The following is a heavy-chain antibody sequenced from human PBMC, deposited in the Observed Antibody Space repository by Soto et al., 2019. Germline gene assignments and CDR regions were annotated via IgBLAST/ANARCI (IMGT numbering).Heavy chain of an antibody. V-gene: IGHV4-31*03. Sequence: SETVSLTCTVSGGSISSGGYYWSWIRQHPGKGLEWIGYIYYSGSTYYNPSLKSRVTISVDTSKNQFSLKLSSVTAADTAVYYCARRTIFGVVNLSTMDVWGQGTTVTVSS. D-gene: IGHD3-3*01. CDR1: GGSISSGGYY. CDR3: ARRTIFGVVNLSTMDV. J-gene: IGHJ6*02. CDR2: IYYSGST.